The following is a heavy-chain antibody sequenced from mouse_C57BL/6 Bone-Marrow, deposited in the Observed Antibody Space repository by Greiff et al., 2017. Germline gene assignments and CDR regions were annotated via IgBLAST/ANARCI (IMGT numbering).Heavy chain of an antibody. CDR2: ISSGGRYT. V-gene: IGHV5-6*01. Sequence: EVQRVESGGDLVKPGGSLKLSCAASGFTFSSYGMSWVRQTPDKRLEWVATISSGGRYTYYPDSVKGRFPISRDNAKNTLYLQMSSLKSEDTAMYYCARFPNYGSSYGFAYWGQGTLVTVSA. CDR1: GFTFSSYG. CDR3: ARFPNYGSSYGFAY. J-gene: IGHJ3*01. D-gene: IGHD1-1*01.